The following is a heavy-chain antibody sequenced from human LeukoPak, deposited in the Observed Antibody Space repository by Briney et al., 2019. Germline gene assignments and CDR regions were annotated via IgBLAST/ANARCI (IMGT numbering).Heavy chain of an antibody. V-gene: IGHV1-69*05. D-gene: IGHD6-13*01. J-gene: IGHJ4*02. Sequence: ASVKVSCKASGYTFTGYYMHWVRQAPGQGLEWMGRIIPIFGTANYAQKFQGRVTITTDESTSTAYMELSSLRSEDTAVYYCARDSGDSSSWSSLDSWGQGTLVTVSS. CDR3: ARDSGDSSSWSSLDS. CDR2: IIPIFGTA. CDR1: GYTFTGYY.